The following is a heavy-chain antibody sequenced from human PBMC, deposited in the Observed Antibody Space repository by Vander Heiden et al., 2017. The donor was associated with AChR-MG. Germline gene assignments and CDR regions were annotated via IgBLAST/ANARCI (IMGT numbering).Heavy chain of an antibody. J-gene: IGHJ6*03. CDR1: GYTFTGYY. D-gene: IGHD5-12*01. Sequence: QVQLVQSGAEVKTPGASVKVSCKASGYTFTGYYMHCVRQAPGQGLEWMGWINPNSGGTNYAQKFQGRVTMTRDTSISTAYMELSRLRSDDTAVYYCAGVNWLSGRHTYYYYYYYMDVWGKGTTVTVSS. CDR2: INPNSGGT. V-gene: IGHV1-2*02. CDR3: AGVNWLSGRHTYYYYYYYMDV.